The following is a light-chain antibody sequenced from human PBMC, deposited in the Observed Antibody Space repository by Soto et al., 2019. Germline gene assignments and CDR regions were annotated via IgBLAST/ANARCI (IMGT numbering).Light chain of an antibody. Sequence: EIVLTQSPGTLSLSPGERATLSCRASQSVSSSYLAWYQQKPGQAPRLLIYGASSRATGTPDRFSGSGSGTDFTLTISRLEPEDFAVYYCQQYGSSPFTFGPGTKVAIK. J-gene: IGKJ3*01. V-gene: IGKV3-20*01. CDR3: QQYGSSPFT. CDR2: GAS. CDR1: QSVSSSY.